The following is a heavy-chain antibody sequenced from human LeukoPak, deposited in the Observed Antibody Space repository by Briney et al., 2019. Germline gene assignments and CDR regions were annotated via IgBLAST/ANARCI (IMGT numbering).Heavy chain of an antibody. CDR2: IYSTGST. Sequence: PETLSLTCTVSGGSISSYYWSWIRQPAGKGLEWIGRIYSTGSTNYNPSLKSRVTMSVDTSKNQFPLRLRSVTAADTAVYYCARQIASAGTAGFDFWGQGALVTVSS. CDR1: GGSISSYY. V-gene: IGHV4-4*07. D-gene: IGHD6-13*01. CDR3: ARQIASAGTAGFDF. J-gene: IGHJ4*02.